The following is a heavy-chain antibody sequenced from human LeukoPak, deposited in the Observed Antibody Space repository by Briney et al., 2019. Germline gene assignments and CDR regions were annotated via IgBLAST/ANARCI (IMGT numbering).Heavy chain of an antibody. V-gene: IGHV3-53*01. CDR1: GFTVISNY. CDR3: ARSVYGGNPLRYMGV. J-gene: IGHJ6*03. CDR2: IYSGGST. D-gene: IGHD4-23*01. Sequence: PGGSLRLSCAVSGFTVISNYMSGVRQAPGKGLEWVSVIYSGGSTYYADSVKGRFTISRDNSENTLYLQMNSLRAEDTAVYYCARSVYGGNPLRYMGVWGKGTTVTVSS.